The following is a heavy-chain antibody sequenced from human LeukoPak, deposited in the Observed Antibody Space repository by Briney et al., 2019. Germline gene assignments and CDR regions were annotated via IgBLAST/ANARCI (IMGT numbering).Heavy chain of an antibody. D-gene: IGHD4-17*01. V-gene: IGHV3-49*04. CDR3: SRWGPTVSFDY. J-gene: IGHJ4*02. CDR2: IRSKAYGGTT. CDR1: GFTFGDYA. Sequence: GGSLRLSCTASGFTFGDYAMSWVRQAPGKGLEWVGFIRSKAYGGTTGYAASVKGRFTISRDDSKSIAYLQMNSLKTDDTAVYYCSRWGPTVSFDYWGQGTLVTVSS.